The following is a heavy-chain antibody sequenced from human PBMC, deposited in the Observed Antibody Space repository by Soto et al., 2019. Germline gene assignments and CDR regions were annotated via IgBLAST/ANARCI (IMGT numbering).Heavy chain of an antibody. CDR3: ARGPVLAVFTIRGRIDS. CDR2: IYYSGST. CDR1: GGSISDGYYY. Sequence: PSETLSLTCTVCGGSISDGYYYWSWIRQPPGKGLEWIGYIYYSGSTYYNPSLRSRLSMSVDTSINQFSLKMTSVTAADTAVYYFARGPVLAVFTIRGRIDSWGQRTLVTVCS. J-gene: IGHJ4*02. D-gene: IGHD6-19*01. V-gene: IGHV4-30-4*01.